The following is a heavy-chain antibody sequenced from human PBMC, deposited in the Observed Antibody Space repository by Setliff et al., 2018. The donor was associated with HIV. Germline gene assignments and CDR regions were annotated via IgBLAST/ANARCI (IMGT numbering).Heavy chain of an antibody. CDR1: DFIFSNYE. J-gene: IGHJ6*02. D-gene: IGHD3-3*01. V-gene: IGHV3-48*03. CDR2: ISSSGTTT. Sequence: GGSLRLSCAASDFIFSNYEMNWVHQAPGRGLEWISSISSSGTTTVYRDSVKGRFTISRDNAKNSLYLQMNSLRAEDTAVYYCARTKSVTIFGVLHDSGMDVWGQGTTVTVSS. CDR3: ARTKSVTIFGVLHDSGMDV.